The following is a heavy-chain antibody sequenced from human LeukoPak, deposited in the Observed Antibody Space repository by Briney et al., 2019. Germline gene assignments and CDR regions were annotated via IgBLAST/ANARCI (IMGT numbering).Heavy chain of an antibody. CDR2: IYYSGST. V-gene: IGHV4-59*01. Sequence: PSETLSLTCTVSGGSISSYYWSWIRQPPGKGLEWIGYIYYSGSTNYNPSLKSRVTISVDTSKNQFSLKLSSVTAADTAVYYCARGGEWELLPDYFDYWGQGTLVTVSS. J-gene: IGHJ4*02. CDR1: GGSISSYY. CDR3: ARGGEWELLPDYFDY. D-gene: IGHD1-26*01.